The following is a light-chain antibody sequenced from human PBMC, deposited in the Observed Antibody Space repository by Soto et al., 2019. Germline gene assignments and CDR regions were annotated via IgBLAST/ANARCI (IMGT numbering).Light chain of an antibody. J-gene: IGKJ1*01. V-gene: IGKV3-15*01. CDR1: QSISDT. Sequence: EIVITQSPATLSVSPGGRATLSCRTSQSISDTLAWYQQKPGQAPRLLIYGASTRAPGFPARFSGSGSGTDFTLTISSXQSEDFAVYYCQQYNNWPCTFGQGTKVDTK. CDR2: GAS. CDR3: QQYNNWPCT.